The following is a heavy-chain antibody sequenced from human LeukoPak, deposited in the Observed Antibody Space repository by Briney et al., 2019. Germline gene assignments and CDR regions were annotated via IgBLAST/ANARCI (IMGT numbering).Heavy chain of an antibody. J-gene: IGHJ5*02. Sequence: SVKVSCKASGGTFSSYAISWVRQAPGQGLEWMGRIIPIFGTANYAQKFQGRVMITTDESTSTAYMELSSLRSEDTAVYYCARDGHNGVWMPTPTSNWFDPWGQGTLVTVSS. CDR2: IIPIFGTA. D-gene: IGHD2-8*01. CDR3: ARDGHNGVWMPTPTSNWFDP. CDR1: GGTFSSYA. V-gene: IGHV1-69*05.